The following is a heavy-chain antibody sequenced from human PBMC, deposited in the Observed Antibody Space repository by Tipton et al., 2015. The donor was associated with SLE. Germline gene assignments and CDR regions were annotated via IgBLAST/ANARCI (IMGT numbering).Heavy chain of an antibody. V-gene: IGHV4-61*09. J-gene: IGHJ5*02. CDR3: ARAVTYYYDSSGYSGPDWFDP. Sequence: TLSLTCTVSGGSISSGVYYWSWIRQHPGKGLEWIGYTYTSGSTNYNPPLKNRVTISVDTSKKQFSLKLSSVTAADTAVYYCARAVTYYYDSSGYSGPDWFDPWGQGTLVTVSS. CDR2: TYTSGST. D-gene: IGHD3-22*01. CDR1: GGSISSGVYY.